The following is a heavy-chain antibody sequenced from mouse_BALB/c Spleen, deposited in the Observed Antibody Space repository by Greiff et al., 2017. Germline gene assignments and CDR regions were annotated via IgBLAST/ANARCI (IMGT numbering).Heavy chain of an antibody. CDR3: AKSNYDAMDY. D-gene: IGHD2-1*01. J-gene: IGHJ4*01. CDR1: GFSLTSYG. Sequence: VKLVESGPSLVQPSQSLSITCTVSGFSLTSYGVHWVRQSPGKGLEWLGVIWRGGSTDYNAAFMSRLSITKDNSKSQVFFKMNSLQADDTAIYYCAKSNYDAMDYWGQGTSVTVSS. V-gene: IGHV2-5-1*01. CDR2: IWRGGST.